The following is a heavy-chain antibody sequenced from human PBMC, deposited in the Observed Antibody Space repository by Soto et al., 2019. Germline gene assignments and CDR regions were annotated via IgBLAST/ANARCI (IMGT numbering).Heavy chain of an antibody. CDR1: DFILSDAW. D-gene: IGHD3-22*01. J-gene: IGHJ4*02. Sequence: EVQLEESGGGLIKPGESLTLSCAASDFILSDAWMKWVRQAPGKGLEWVGRIKSKAHGGATDYAAPLKCRFYILRDDSKNTLYLQMNSLQTEDTAMYYCASYRDSSGLRRYDYWGQGALVTVSS. V-gene: IGHV3-15*07. CDR3: ASYRDSSGLRRYDY. CDR2: IKSKAHGGAT.